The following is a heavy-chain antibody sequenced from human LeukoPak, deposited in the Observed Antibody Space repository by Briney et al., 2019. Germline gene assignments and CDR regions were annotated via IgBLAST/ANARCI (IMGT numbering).Heavy chain of an antibody. V-gene: IGHV4-4*07. CDR1: GGSISSYY. CDR3: ARGGTVMVTYYYYYYMDV. CDR2: IYTSGST. J-gene: IGHJ6*03. D-gene: IGHD5-18*01. Sequence: SETLSLTCTVSGGSISSYYWSWIRQPAGKGLEWIGRIYTSGSTNYNPSLKSRVTISVDTSKNEFSLKLSSVTAADTAVYYCARGGTVMVTYYYYYYMDVWGKGTTVTVSS.